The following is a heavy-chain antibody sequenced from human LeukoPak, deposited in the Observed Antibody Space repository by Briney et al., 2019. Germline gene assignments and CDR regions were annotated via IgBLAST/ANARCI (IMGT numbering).Heavy chain of an antibody. CDR2: ISSYNGNT. CDR3: AKTPQPYYNYYTMDV. D-gene: IGHD4-23*01. CDR1: GYTFTSYG. V-gene: IGHV1-18*01. Sequence: WASVKVSCKASGYTFTSYGISWVRQAPGQGLEWMGWISSYNGNTNYAQKLQGRVTMSTDTSTGTAYMELRSLRSDDTAVYYCAKTPQPYYNYYTMDVWGQGTTVTVSS. J-gene: IGHJ6*02.